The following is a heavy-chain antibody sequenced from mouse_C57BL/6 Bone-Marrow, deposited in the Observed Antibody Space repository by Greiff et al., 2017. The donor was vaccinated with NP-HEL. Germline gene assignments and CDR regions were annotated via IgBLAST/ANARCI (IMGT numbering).Heavy chain of an antibody. Sequence: EVHLVESGGGLVKPGGSLKLSCAASGFTFSSYAMSWVRQTPEKRLEWVATISDGGSYTYYPDNVKGRFTISRDNAKNNLYLQMSHLKSEDTAMYYCARAASDSHWYFDVWGTGTTVTVSS. CDR1: GFTFSSYA. D-gene: IGHD6-1*01. V-gene: IGHV5-4*01. J-gene: IGHJ1*03. CDR3: ARAASDSHWYFDV. CDR2: ISDGGSYT.